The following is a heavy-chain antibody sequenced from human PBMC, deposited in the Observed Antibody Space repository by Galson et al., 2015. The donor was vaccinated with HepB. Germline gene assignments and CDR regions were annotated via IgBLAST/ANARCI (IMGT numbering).Heavy chain of an antibody. CDR1: GGSISSSSYY. V-gene: IGHV4-39*01. D-gene: IGHD3-3*01. CDR2: IYYSGST. J-gene: IGHJ4*02. Sequence: ETLSLTCTVSGGSISSSSYYWGWIRQPPGKGLEWIGSIYYSGSTYYNPSLKSRVTISVDTSKNQFSLKLSSVTAADTAVYYCARLEGDYWGQGTLVTVSS. CDR3: ARLEGDY.